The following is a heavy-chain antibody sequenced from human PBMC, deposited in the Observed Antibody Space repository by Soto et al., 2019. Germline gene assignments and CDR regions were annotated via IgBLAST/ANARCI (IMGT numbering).Heavy chain of an antibody. J-gene: IGHJ4*02. CDR2: ISGSGGST. Sequence: PGGSLRLSCAASGFTFSRFAMSWVRQAPGKGLDWVSAISGSGGSTYSADSVKGRFTISRDNSKNTLYLQMSSLRAEDTAVYYCARDEGVDYWGQGTLVTVSS. CDR1: GFTFSRFA. V-gene: IGHV3-23*01. CDR3: ARDEGVDY.